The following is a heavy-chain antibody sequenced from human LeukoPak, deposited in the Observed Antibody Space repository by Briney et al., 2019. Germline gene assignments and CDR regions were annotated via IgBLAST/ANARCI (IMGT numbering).Heavy chain of an antibody. Sequence: PVKVSCKASGGTFSSYAISWVRQAPGQGLEWMGRIIPIFGIANYAQKFQGRVTITADKSTSTAYMELSSLRSEDTAVYYCARLWFGESTFDYWGQGTLVTVSS. CDR1: GGTFSSYA. J-gene: IGHJ4*02. V-gene: IGHV1-69*04. D-gene: IGHD3-10*01. CDR3: ARLWFGESTFDY. CDR2: IIPIFGIA.